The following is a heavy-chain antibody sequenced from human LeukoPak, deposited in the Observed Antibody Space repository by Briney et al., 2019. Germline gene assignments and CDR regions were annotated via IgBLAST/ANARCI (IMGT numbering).Heavy chain of an antibody. V-gene: IGHV3-74*01. D-gene: IGHD6-6*01. CDR2: ISPTGSTT. J-gene: IGHJ4*02. CDR1: GFSFSGHW. Sequence: GSLRLSCTASGFSFSGHWMHWARQLPGKGLGWVSRISPTGSTTSYADSVKGRFTVSRDNAKNTLYLQVNNLYYCARGPNSNWSGLDFWGQGTLLTVSS. CDR3: WSGLDF.